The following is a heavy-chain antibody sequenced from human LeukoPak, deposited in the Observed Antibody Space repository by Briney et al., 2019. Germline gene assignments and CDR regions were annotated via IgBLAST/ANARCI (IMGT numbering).Heavy chain of an antibody. V-gene: IGHV4-61*01. CDR2: IYYSGRT. CDR1: GDSISSNNFY. CDR3: ARIDYYFYMDV. J-gene: IGHJ6*03. Sequence: TSETLSLTCTVSGDSISSNNFYWSWIRQPPGKGLEWIGYIYYSGRTNYNPSLKSRVTISVDTSKNQFSLKLNSVTAADTAVYYCARIDYYFYMDVWGKGTTVTVSS.